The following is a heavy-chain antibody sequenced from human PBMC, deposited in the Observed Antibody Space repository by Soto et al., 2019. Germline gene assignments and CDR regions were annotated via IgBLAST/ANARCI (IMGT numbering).Heavy chain of an antibody. Sequence: SVKVSCKASGGTFSSYAIRWVRQAPGQGLEWMGGIIPIFGTANYAQKFQGRVTITADESTSTAYMELSSLRSEDTAVYYCARDPQMYYYDSSGYQHWGQGTLVTVSS. V-gene: IGHV1-69*13. D-gene: IGHD3-22*01. CDR1: GGTFSSYA. CDR2: IIPIFGTA. CDR3: ARDPQMYYYDSSGYQH. J-gene: IGHJ4*02.